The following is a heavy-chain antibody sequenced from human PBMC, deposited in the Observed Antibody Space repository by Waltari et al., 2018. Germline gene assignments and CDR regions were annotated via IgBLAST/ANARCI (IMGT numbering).Heavy chain of an antibody. D-gene: IGHD1-1*01. CDR1: GFIFSNYW. Sequence: DVQLVESGGGLVQPGGSLRLSCAASGFIFSNYWMSWVRQAPGKGMEGVANIKQGGSEKYYVDSVKGRFTISRDNAKNSLYLQMNSLRAEDTAVYFCARDTTGGLGHFDYWGQGTLVTVPS. CDR2: IKQGGSEK. CDR3: ARDTTGGLGHFDY. V-gene: IGHV3-7*03. J-gene: IGHJ4*02.